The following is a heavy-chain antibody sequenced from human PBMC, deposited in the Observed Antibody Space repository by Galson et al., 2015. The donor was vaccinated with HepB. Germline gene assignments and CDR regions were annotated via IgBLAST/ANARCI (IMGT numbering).Heavy chain of an antibody. CDR1: GYTFTSYW. CDR2: IYPGDSDT. D-gene: IGHD1-26*01. CDR3: ARSPFPQRELLFWFDP. Sequence: QSGAEVKKPGESLKISCKGSGYTFTSYWIGWVRQMPGKGLEWMGIIYPGDSDTRYSPSFQGQVTISADKSISTAYLQWSSLKASDTAMYYCARSPFPQRELLFWFDPWGQGTLVTVSS. J-gene: IGHJ5*02. V-gene: IGHV5-51*03.